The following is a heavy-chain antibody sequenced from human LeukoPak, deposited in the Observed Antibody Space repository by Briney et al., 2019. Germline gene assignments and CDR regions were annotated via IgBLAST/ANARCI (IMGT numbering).Heavy chain of an antibody. D-gene: IGHD5-18*01. CDR3: ARGAEDTAWGYFDY. V-gene: IGHV4-31*03. J-gene: IGHJ4*02. Sequence: PSQILSLTCTVSGGSISSGGYYWSWIRQHPGKGLEWIGYIYYSGSTYYNPSLKSRVTISVDTSKNQFSLKLSSVTAADTAVYYCARGAEDTAWGYFDYWGQGTLVTVSS. CDR2: IYYSGST. CDR1: GGSISSGGYY.